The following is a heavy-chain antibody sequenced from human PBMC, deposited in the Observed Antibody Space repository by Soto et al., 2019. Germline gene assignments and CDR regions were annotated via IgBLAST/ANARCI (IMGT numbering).Heavy chain of an antibody. Sequence: QVHLGRGGAGLLKPSKPLSLTWPVYVGSLRVYSWSWVGNPPGKGWGGIGEINHSGSTNYNPSLKSRVTISADTSKHQFSLRLSSVTAADSAIYYCASYHYYDFWIGSRHYMDVWGKGTTVTVSS. CDR1: VGSLRVYS. J-gene: IGHJ6*03. V-gene: IGHV4-34*01. CDR3: ASYHYYDFWIGSRHYMDV. CDR2: INHSGST. D-gene: IGHD3-3*01.